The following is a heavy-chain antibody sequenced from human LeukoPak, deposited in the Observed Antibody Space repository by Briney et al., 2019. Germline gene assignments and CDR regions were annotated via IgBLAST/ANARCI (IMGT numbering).Heavy chain of an antibody. V-gene: IGHV1-2*02. Sequence: GASVKVSCKASGFTFTGYYMHWVRQAPGQGLEWMGWINPNSGGTNYAQKFQGRVTMTRDTSISTAYMELSRLRSDDTAVYYCARVRPLRYFDWLPSDAFDIWGQGTMVTVSS. CDR2: INPNSGGT. CDR3: ARVRPLRYFDWLPSDAFDI. J-gene: IGHJ3*02. D-gene: IGHD3-9*01. CDR1: GFTFTGYY.